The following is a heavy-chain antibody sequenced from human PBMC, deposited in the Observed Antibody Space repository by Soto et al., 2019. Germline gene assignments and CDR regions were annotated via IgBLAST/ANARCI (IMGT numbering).Heavy chain of an antibody. J-gene: IGHJ4*02. D-gene: IGHD2-2*01. CDR2: IYPGDSDT. Sequence: GESLKISCKGSGYSFTSYWIGWVRQMPGKGLEWMGIIYPGDSDTRYSPSFQGQVTISADKSISTAYLQWSSLKASDTAMYYCATLGYCSSTSCYGRRGYFDYWGQGTLVTVSS. CDR1: GYSFTSYW. CDR3: ATLGYCSSTSCYGRRGYFDY. V-gene: IGHV5-51*01.